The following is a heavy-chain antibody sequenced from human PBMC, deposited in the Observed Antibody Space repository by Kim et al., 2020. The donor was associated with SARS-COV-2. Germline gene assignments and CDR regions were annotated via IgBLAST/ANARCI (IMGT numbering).Heavy chain of an antibody. V-gene: IGHV3-66*01. Sequence: KGRFTHSRDNSKNTLYLQMNSLRAEDTAVYYCARDKGRRRYFDWSPFFDIWGQGTMVTVSS. D-gene: IGHD3-9*01. CDR3: ARDKGRRRYFDWSPFFDI. J-gene: IGHJ3*02.